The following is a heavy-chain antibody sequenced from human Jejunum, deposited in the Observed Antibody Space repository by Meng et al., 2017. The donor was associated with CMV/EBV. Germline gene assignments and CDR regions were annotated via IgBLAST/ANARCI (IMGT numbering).Heavy chain of an antibody. CDR1: GGSFSSSS. V-gene: IGHV4-59*01. D-gene: IGHD4-11*01. J-gene: IGHJ4*02. CDR2: IYSSGNT. CDR3: ARGGTVITTNDF. Sequence: CTVSGGSFSSSSWNWIRQPPGKGLEWIGYIYSSGNTDYNPSLKSRVTISVDASNNQFSLKLRSVTAADTAVYYCARGGTVITTNDFWGQGTLVTVSS.